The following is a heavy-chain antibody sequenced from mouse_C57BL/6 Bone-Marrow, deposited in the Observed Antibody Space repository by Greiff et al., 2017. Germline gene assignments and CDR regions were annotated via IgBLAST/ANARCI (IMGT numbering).Heavy chain of an antibody. CDR1: GFSLSTSGMG. Sequence: QVTLKVSGPGLLQSSQTLSLTCSFSGFSLSTSGMGVSWIRQPSGKGLEWLAHIYWDDDKRYNPSLKSRLTISKDTSRNQVFLKITSVDTADTATYYCARRARIYYGNYVYWYFDVWGTGTTVTVSS. CDR2: IYWDDDK. V-gene: IGHV8-12*01. D-gene: IGHD2-1*01. CDR3: ARRARIYYGNYVYWYFDV. J-gene: IGHJ1*03.